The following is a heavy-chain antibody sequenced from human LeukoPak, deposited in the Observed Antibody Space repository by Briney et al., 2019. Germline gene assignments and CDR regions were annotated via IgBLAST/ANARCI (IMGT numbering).Heavy chain of an antibody. D-gene: IGHD5-18*01. V-gene: IGHV4-34*01. CDR1: GGSFSGYF. Sequence: SETLSLTCAVYGGSFSGYFWSWIRQPPGKGLEWIGEINHSGSTNYNPSLKSRVTISVDTSKNQFSLKLSSVTAADTAVYYCASLITAMVYWGQGTLVTVSS. CDR3: ASLITAMVY. J-gene: IGHJ4*02. CDR2: INHSGST.